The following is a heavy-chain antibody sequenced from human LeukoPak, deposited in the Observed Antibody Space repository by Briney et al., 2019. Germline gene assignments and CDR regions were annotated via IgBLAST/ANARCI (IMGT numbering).Heavy chain of an antibody. V-gene: IGHV4-34*01. CDR1: GGSFSGYY. CDR3: ARRHDYGVYLNWFDP. CDR2: INHSGST. D-gene: IGHD4-17*01. J-gene: IGHJ5*02. Sequence: SETLSLTCAVYGGSFSGYYWSWIRQPPGKGLEWIGEINHSGSTNYNPSLKSRVTISVDTSKNQFSLKLSSVTAADTAVYYCARRHDYGVYLNWFDPWGQGTLVTVSS.